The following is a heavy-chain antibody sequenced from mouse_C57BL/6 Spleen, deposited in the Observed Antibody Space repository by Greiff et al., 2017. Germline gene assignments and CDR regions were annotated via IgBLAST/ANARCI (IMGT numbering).Heavy chain of an antibody. J-gene: IGHJ4*01. Sequence: EVQVVESGGGLVKPGGSLKLSCAASGFTFSDYGMHWVRQAPEKGLEWVAYISSGSSTIYYADTVKGRFTISRDNAKTTLFLQMTSLRSEDTAMYYCARPGYYGAMDYWGQGTSVTVSS. CDR3: ARPGYYGAMDY. CDR1: GFTFSDYG. V-gene: IGHV5-17*01. CDR2: ISSGSSTI. D-gene: IGHD1-1*01.